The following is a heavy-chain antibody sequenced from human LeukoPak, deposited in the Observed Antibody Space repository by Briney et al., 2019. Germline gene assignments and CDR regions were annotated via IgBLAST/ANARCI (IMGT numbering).Heavy chain of an antibody. CDR3: TRIVDVAYYYYMDV. Sequence: GGSLRLSCAASGFTFSGSAMHWVRQASGKGLEWVGRIRSKANSYATAYAASVKGRFTISRDDSKNTAYLQMNSLKTEDAAVYYCTRIVDVAYYYYMDVWGKGTTVTVSS. CDR2: IRSKANSYAT. CDR1: GFTFSGSA. J-gene: IGHJ6*03. D-gene: IGHD2-21*01. V-gene: IGHV3-73*01.